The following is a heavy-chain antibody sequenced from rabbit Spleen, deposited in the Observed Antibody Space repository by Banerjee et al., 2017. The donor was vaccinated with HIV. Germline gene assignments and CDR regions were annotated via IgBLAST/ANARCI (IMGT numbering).Heavy chain of an antibody. CDR2: INTGSGST. Sequence: QEQLLESGGGLVKPEGSLKLSCTASGFTLSSYYMNWVRQAPGKGLEWIGCINTGSGSTYYASWAKGRFTISKTSSTTVTLQMTSLTVADTATYFCARDAAGREDFNLWGPGTLVTVS. J-gene: IGHJ4*01. CDR3: ARDAAGREDFNL. CDR1: GFTLSSYYM. D-gene: IGHD4-2*01. V-gene: IGHV1S45*01.